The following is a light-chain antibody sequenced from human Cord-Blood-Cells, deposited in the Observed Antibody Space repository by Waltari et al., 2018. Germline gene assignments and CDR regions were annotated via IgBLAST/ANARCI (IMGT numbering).Light chain of an antibody. CDR1: QSISSW. J-gene: IGKJ2*01. V-gene: IGKV1-5*03. Sequence: DTQMTQSPSTLSAAVGDRVTITCRASQSISSWLAWYQQKPGKAPKHLIYKASSLESGVPSRFSGSGSGTEFTLTISSLQPDDFATYDCQQYNSSPYTFGQGTKLEIK. CDR2: KAS. CDR3: QQYNSSPYT.